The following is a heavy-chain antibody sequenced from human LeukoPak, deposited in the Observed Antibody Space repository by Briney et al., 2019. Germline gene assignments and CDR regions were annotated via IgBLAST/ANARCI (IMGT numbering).Heavy chain of an antibody. CDR2: IYDRGST. D-gene: IGHD3-22*01. CDR3: VRYYYDSSGYYYFDY. CDR1: GGSISSYY. V-gene: IGHV4-59*01. Sequence: SETLSLTCTVSGGSISSYYWSWIRQPPGKGLEWIGNIYDRGSTKYNPSLKSRVTISVDTSKNQFSLKLSSVTAADTAVYYCVRYYYDSSGYYYFDYWGQGTLVTVSS. J-gene: IGHJ4*02.